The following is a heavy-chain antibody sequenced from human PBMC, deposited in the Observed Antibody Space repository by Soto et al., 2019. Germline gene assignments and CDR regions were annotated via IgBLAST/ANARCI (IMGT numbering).Heavy chain of an antibody. CDR1: GGTFSSYA. J-gene: IGHJ6*02. Sequence: QVQLVQSGAEVKKPGSSVKVSCKASGGTFSSYAISWVRQAPGQGLEWMGGIIPIFGTANYAQKLQGRVTISADESTSTAYMELSNLRSEATAVYYCARPYADYDGYYDYGMDVWGQGNTVTVSS. V-gene: IGHV1-69*12. CDR3: ARPYADYDGYYDYGMDV. CDR2: IIPIFGTA. D-gene: IGHD4-17*01.